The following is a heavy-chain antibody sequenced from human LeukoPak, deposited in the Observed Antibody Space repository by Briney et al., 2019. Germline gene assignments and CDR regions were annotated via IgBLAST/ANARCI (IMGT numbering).Heavy chain of an antibody. D-gene: IGHD6-19*01. CDR2: ISGSGGST. Sequence: PGGSLRLSCTASGFTFSSFAVTWVPQAPGKGLEWVSAISGSGGSTYYADSVKGRFTISRDNSKNTLYLQMNSLRAEDTAVYYCAKGYSSGWLDAFDIWGQGTMVTVSS. CDR3: AKGYSSGWLDAFDI. V-gene: IGHV3-23*01. J-gene: IGHJ3*02. CDR1: GFTFSSFA.